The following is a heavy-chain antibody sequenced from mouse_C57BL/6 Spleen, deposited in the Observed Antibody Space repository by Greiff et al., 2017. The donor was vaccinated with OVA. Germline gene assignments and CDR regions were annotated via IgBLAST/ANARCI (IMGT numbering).Heavy chain of an antibody. CDR1: GYTFTSYW. CDR3: ARVGILLRYWYCDV. D-gene: IGHD1-1*01. J-gene: IGHJ1*03. CDR2: IDPSDSYP. V-gene: IGHV1-50*01. Sequence: QVQLQQPGAELVKPGASVKLSCKASGYTFTSYWMQWVKQRPGQGLEWIGEIDPSDSYPNYNQKFKGKATLTVDTSSSTAYMQLSSLTSEDSAVYYCARVGILLRYWYCDVWGTGTTVTVSA.